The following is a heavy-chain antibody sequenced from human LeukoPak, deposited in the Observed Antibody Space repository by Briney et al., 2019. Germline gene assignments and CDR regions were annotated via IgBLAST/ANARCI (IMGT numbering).Heavy chain of an antibody. CDR1: GFTFSSYW. J-gene: IGHJ4*02. CDR3: ARDLQEISSFYFDY. V-gene: IGHV3-74*01. D-gene: IGHD5-24*01. Sequence: GGSLRLSCAASGFTFSSYWMHWVRQAPGKGLVWVSRINSDGSSTSYADSVKGRFTISRDNSKNTLYLQMHSLRPEDTAVYFCARDLQEISSFYFDYWGQGSLVTVSS. CDR2: INSDGSST.